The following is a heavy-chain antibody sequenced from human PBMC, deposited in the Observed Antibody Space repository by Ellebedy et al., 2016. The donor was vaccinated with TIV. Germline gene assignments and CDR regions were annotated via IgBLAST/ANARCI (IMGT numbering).Heavy chain of an antibody. CDR2: ISYDGSNK. CDR3: AKGGGYSYGPYYFDY. CDR1: GFTFSSYA. D-gene: IGHD5-18*01. Sequence: GGSLRLSXAASGFTFSSYAMHWVRQAPGKGLEWVAVISYDGSNKYYADSVKGRFTISRDNSKNTLYLQMNSLRAEDTAVYYCAKGGGYSYGPYYFDYWGQGTLVTVSS. J-gene: IGHJ4*02. V-gene: IGHV3-30*04.